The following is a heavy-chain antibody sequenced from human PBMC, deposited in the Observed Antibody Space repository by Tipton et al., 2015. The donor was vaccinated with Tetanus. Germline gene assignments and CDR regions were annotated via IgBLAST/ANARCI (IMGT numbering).Heavy chain of an antibody. D-gene: IGHD1-26*01. V-gene: IGHV3-21*01. CDR2: ISVSSRYT. Sequence: GSLRLSCAASGFTFRSYSLSWVRQAPGEGLEGVSSISVSSRYTYYADSVKGRFTISRDDAKNSLYLQMNSLRAEDPAVYYCARAGGGWEYYSAYWGQGILLTVSS. CDR1: GFTFRSYS. CDR3: ARAGGGWEYYSAY. J-gene: IGHJ4*02.